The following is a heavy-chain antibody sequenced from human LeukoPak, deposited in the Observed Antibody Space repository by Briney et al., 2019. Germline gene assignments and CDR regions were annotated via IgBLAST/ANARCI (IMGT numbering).Heavy chain of an antibody. J-gene: IGHJ4*02. CDR1: GGSISSSSYY. CDR3: ARAPRGAVATINFDY. CDR2: IYYSGST. D-gene: IGHD5-12*01. V-gene: IGHV4-39*07. Sequence: PSETLSLTCTVSGGSISSSSYYWGWIRQPPGKGLEWIGSIYYSGSTYYNPSLKSRVTISVDTSKNQFSLKLSSVTAADTAVYYCARAPRGAVATINFDYWGQGTLVTVSS.